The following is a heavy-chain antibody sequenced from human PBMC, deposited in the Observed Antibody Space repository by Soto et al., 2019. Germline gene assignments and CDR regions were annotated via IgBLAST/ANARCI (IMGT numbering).Heavy chain of an antibody. D-gene: IGHD3-10*01. CDR3: AREGEVVRGVNGYYGMDV. V-gene: IGHV1-18*01. Sequence: GASVKVSCKASGYTFTSYGISWVRQAPGQGIEWMGWISAYNGNTNYAQKLQGRVTMTTDTSTSTAYMELRSLRSDDTAVYYCAREGEVVRGVNGYYGMDVWGQGTTVTVSS. CDR1: GYTFTSYG. CDR2: ISAYNGNT. J-gene: IGHJ6*02.